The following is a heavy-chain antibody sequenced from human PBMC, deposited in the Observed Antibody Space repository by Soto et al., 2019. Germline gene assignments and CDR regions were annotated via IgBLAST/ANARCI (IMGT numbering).Heavy chain of an antibody. CDR3: ASSRNVDTALLDY. J-gene: IGHJ4*02. D-gene: IGHD5-18*01. CDR2: IYHSGST. Sequence: PATPTLTYPGSGGAISSSNWWSWVRQPPGKGLEWIGEIYHSGSTNYNPSLKSRVTISVDKSKNQFSLKLSSVTAADTAVYYCASSRNVDTALLDYWGQGTLVTVSS. V-gene: IGHV4-4*03. CDR1: GGAISSSNW.